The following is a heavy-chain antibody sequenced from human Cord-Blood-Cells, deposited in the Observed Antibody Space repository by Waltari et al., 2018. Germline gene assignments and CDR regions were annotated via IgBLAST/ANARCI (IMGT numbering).Heavy chain of an antibody. V-gene: IGHV3-30*18. CDR2: ISYDESNK. J-gene: IGHJ4*02. CDR3: AKDAQGAFGY. CDR1: GFTFSSFG. Sequence: QVQLVESGGGVVQPGRSLILSCAAHGFTFSSFGMHWVRQAPGKGLEGVAVISYDESNKYYADSVKCRFTISRDNSKNTLYLQMNSLRAEDTAVYYCAKDAQGAFGYWGQGTLVTVSS.